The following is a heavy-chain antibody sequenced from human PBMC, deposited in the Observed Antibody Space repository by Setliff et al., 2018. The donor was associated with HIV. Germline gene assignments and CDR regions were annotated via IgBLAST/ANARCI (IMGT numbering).Heavy chain of an antibody. Sequence: SETLSLTCTVSGGSIRTYSWGWIRQPPGRGLDWIGYVSYSGGANYNPSLKSRVTISLDTSKNQFSLKLNYVTAADTAVYYCARAPVGVGQLDSWGQGTLVTVSS. CDR1: GGSIRTYS. V-gene: IGHV4-59*01. CDR3: ARAPVGVGQLDS. CDR2: VSYSGGA. D-gene: IGHD2-21*01. J-gene: IGHJ5*01.